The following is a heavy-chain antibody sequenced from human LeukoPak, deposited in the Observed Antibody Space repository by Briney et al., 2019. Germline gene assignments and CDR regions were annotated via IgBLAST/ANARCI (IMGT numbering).Heavy chain of an antibody. D-gene: IGHD1-26*01. V-gene: IGHV1-8*03. Sequence: GASVKVSCKASGYTFTSYDINWVRQATGQGLEWMGWMNPNSGNTGYAQKFQGRVTITTDTSTSTAYMELRSLRSDDTAVYYCARAVGATKGYYYMDVWGKGTTVTVSS. CDR3: ARAVGATKGYYYMDV. J-gene: IGHJ6*03. CDR2: MNPNSGNT. CDR1: GYTFTSYD.